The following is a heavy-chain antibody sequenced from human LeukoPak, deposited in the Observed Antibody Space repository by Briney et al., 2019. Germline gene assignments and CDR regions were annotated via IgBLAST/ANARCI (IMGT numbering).Heavy chain of an antibody. D-gene: IGHD3-9*01. CDR3: ARVRDILTGYPPDY. Sequence: GGSLRLSCAASGFTFSSYWMHWVRQAPGKGLEWVATIKPDGSEKYYVDSVKGRFTISRDNAKNSLYLQMNSLRAEDTAVYYCARVRDILTGYPPDYWGQGTLVTVSS. J-gene: IGHJ4*02. V-gene: IGHV3-7*01. CDR1: GFTFSSYW. CDR2: IKPDGSEK.